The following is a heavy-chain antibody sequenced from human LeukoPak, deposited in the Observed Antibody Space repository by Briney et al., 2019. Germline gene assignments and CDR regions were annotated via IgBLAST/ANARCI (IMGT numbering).Heavy chain of an antibody. Sequence: GGSLRLSCAASGFTFDDYGMSWVRQAPGKGLEWVSYISSSSSTIYYADSVKGRFTISRDNAKNSLYLQMNTLRPEDTAVYYCARERQNKDFWSGGDYWGQGTLVTVSS. CDR2: ISSSSSTI. CDR1: GFTFDDYG. D-gene: IGHD3-3*01. CDR3: ARERQNKDFWSGGDY. J-gene: IGHJ4*02. V-gene: IGHV3-48*04.